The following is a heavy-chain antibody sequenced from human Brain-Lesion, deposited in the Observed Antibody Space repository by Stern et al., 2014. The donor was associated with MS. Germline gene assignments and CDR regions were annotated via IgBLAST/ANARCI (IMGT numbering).Heavy chain of an antibody. CDR2: IHHSGRI. Sequence: QVQLQQWGAGLLKPSETLSLTCGVYGGSFSGYYWTWIRQPPGKGLEWIGEIHHSGRINYNPSLESRVTMSVDTSKHQLSLRLSSATAADTAVYYCARDVGGAFDYWSQGTLVTVSS. J-gene: IGHJ4*02. CDR3: ARDVGGAFDY. CDR1: GGSFSGYY. D-gene: IGHD2-21*01. V-gene: IGHV4-34*01.